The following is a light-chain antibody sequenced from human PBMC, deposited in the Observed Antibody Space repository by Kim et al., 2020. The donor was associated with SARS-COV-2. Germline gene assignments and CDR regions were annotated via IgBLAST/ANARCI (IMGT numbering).Light chain of an antibody. CDR3: QQYGSLPRGYS. Sequence: PGDKVPRTGWASQTANGNHVAGYQKKPGQAPSFLIYGASSRATGVPDRVSGSGSGTSVIFIIYRLEPEDLAVYYCQQYGSLPRGYSFGQGTKLEI. J-gene: IGKJ2*03. CDR1: QTANGNH. V-gene: IGKV3-20*01. CDR2: GAS.